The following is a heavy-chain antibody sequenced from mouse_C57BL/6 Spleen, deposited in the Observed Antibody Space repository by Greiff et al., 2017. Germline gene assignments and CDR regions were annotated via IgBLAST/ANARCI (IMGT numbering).Heavy chain of an antibody. CDR2: IRNRANGYKT. CDR3: ARSTSRGYAMDY. V-gene: IGHV7-3*01. Sequence: EVNVVESGGGLVQPGGSLSLSCAASGFTFTDYYMSWVRQPPGKALEWLGFIRNRANGYKTEYSASVKGRFTISRDNYQSILYLQMNALRAEDSAAYYCARSTSRGYAMDYWGQGTSVTVSS. CDR1: GFTFTDYY. J-gene: IGHJ4*01.